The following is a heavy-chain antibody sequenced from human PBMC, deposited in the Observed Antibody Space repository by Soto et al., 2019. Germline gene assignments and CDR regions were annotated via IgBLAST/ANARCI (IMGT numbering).Heavy chain of an antibody. J-gene: IGHJ4*02. D-gene: IGHD3-22*01. V-gene: IGHV3-23*01. Sequence: EVQLLESGGGLVQPWGSLRLSCAASGITISNYPMSWVRQAPGKGLDWVSGISGSGDRTYYADSAKGRFTISKDISRNSLSRQLDSLGVEDTAVYFCVKDDGGYPSTAPHWGQGTLVTVSS. CDR1: GITISNYP. CDR2: ISGSGDRT. CDR3: VKDDGGYPSTAPH.